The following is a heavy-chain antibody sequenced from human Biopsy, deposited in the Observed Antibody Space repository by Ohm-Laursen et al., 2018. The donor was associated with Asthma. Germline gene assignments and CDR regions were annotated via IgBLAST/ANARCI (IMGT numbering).Heavy chain of an antibody. J-gene: IGHJ4*02. V-gene: IGHV3-30*18. Sequence: SLRLSCAASGFTFSNYGMHWVRQAPGKGLDWVAVISFDGSNKNYTDSVKGRFTISRDNSRNTLHLQMNSLRAEGTAVYYCAKDVFPGWELRRGPDYWGQGTLVTVSS. CDR2: ISFDGSNK. CDR3: AKDVFPGWELRRGPDY. CDR1: GFTFSNYG. D-gene: IGHD1-26*01.